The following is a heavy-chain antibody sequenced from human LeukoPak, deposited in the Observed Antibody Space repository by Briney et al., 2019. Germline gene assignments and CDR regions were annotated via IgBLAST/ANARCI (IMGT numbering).Heavy chain of an antibody. CDR2: INHSGST. CDR1: GGSFSGYY. D-gene: IGHD6-6*01. CDR3: AREISPADSSSAFDY. J-gene: IGHJ4*02. Sequence: SETLPLTCAVYGGSFSGYYWSWIHQPPGKGLEWIGEINHSGSTNYNPSLKSRVTISVDTSKNQFSLKLSSVTAADTAVYYCAREISPADSSSAFDYWGQGTLVTVSS. V-gene: IGHV4-34*01.